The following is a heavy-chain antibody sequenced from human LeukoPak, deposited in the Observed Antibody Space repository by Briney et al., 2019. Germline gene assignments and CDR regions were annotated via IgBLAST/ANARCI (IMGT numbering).Heavy chain of an antibody. CDR2: VRRNYET. CDR1: GFTLSGSH. D-gene: IGHD2-2*01. J-gene: IGHJ4*02. V-gene: IGHV3-73*01. CDR3: ARQTNSCHDY. Sequence: GGSLRLSCAASGFTLSGSHMHWVRQAPGKGLEWVGHVRRNYETAYGASVKGRLTISRDDSENTAYLHMNNLKTEDTAIHFCARQTNSCHDYWGQGTLVTVSS.